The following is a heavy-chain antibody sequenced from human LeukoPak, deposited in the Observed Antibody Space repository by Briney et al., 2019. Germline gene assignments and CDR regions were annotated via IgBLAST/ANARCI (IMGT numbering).Heavy chain of an antibody. CDR2: ISGSGGST. V-gene: IGHV3-23*01. D-gene: IGHD3-22*01. Sequence: GGSLRLSCAASGFTFSSYAMSWVRQAPGKGLEWVSAISGSGGSTYYADSVKGRFTISRDSSKNTLYLQMNSLRAEDTAVYYCAKSGPVGYYYDSSGYYYYFDYWGQGTLVTVSS. CDR1: GFTFSSYA. J-gene: IGHJ4*02. CDR3: AKSGPVGYYYDSSGYYYYFDY.